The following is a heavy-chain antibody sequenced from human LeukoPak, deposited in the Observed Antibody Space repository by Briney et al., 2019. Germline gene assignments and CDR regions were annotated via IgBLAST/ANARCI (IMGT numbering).Heavy chain of an antibody. CDR3: ARDGGYGSPFDY. J-gene: IGHJ4*02. CDR1: GFTFSSYA. CDR2: IGDSGGST. D-gene: IGHD3-10*01. V-gene: IGHV3-23*01. Sequence: GGSLRLSXAASGFTFSSYAMTWVRQAPGKGLEWVSAIGDSGGSTSYADSVKGRFTISRDNSKNSLYLQMNSLRAEDTAVYYCARDGGYGSPFDYWGQGTLVTVSS.